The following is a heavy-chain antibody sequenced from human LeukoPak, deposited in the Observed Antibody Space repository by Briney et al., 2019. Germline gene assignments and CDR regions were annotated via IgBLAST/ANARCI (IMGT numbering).Heavy chain of an antibody. V-gene: IGHV1-69*06. J-gene: IGHJ2*01. Sequence: SVKVSCKPSVGIITNYAISWVRQTPGQRLEWVGVIIPIFGTSNYAQKLQGRVTITAAKSTEPGYMGLSSLRSEDTAVYYCARVAAAIPRWYFDLWGRGTLVTVSS. CDR3: ARVAAAIPRWYFDL. CDR2: IIPIFGTS. D-gene: IGHD2-2*01. CDR1: VGIITNYA.